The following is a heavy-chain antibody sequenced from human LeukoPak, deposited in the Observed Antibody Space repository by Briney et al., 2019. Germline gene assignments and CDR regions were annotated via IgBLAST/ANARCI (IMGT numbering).Heavy chain of an antibody. V-gene: IGHV1-2*02. Sequence: ASVKVSCMASGYTFTGYYMHWVRQAPGQGLEWMGWINPNSGGTNYAQKFQGRVTMTRDTSISTAYMELSRLRSDDTAVYYCARGPSITMVRGGQWYYYMDVWGKGTTVTISS. CDR1: GYTFTGYY. J-gene: IGHJ6*03. CDR3: ARGPSITMVRGGQWYYYMDV. CDR2: INPNSGGT. D-gene: IGHD3-10*01.